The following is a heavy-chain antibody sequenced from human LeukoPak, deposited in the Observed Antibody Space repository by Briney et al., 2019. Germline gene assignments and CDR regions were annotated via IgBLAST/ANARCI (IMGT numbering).Heavy chain of an antibody. D-gene: IGHD6-19*01. V-gene: IGHV3-21*01. CDR2: ISSTSSYI. CDR1: GXTFSTYS. Sequence: PGGSLRLSWAASGXTFSTYSMNWVRQAPGKGLEWVSSISSTSSYIYYADSVKGRFTISRDNAQKSLYLQMNSLSAEDTAVYYCARVGYSSGWYFDYWGQGTLVTVSS. J-gene: IGHJ4*02. CDR3: ARVGYSSGWYFDY.